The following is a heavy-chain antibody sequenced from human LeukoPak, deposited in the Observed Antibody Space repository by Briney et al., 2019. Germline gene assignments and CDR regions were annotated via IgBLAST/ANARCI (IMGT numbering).Heavy chain of an antibody. J-gene: IGHJ4*02. CDR1: VGSISNFY. D-gene: IGHD3-9*01. CDR2: IFSSGTT. V-gene: IGHV4-59*01. CDR3: AGDICNGRYYFGY. Sequence: PSETLSLTCTVSVGSISNFYWSWIRQAPGKGLEWIGHIFSSGTTDYNPSLRSRVIISVDTSSNQFSLKLSSVTAADTAMYYRAGDICNGRYYFGYWGQGTLVTVSS.